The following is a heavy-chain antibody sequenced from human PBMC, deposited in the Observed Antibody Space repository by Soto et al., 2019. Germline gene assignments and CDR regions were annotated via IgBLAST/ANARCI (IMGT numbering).Heavy chain of an antibody. Sequence: GGSLRLSCAASGFTFSSYGMHWVRQAPGKGLEWVAVISYDGSNKYYADSVKGRFTISRDNSKNTLYLQMGSLRAEDMAVYYCAREAGAARYFQHWGQGTLVTVSS. CDR1: GFTFSSYG. CDR2: ISYDGSNK. CDR3: AREAGAARYFQH. J-gene: IGHJ1*01. V-gene: IGHV3-30*03. D-gene: IGHD6-6*01.